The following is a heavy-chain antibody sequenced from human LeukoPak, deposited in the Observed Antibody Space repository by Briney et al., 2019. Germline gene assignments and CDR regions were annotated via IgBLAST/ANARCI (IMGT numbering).Heavy chain of an antibody. CDR2: IQYDGSYK. CDR1: GFTFSSSA. CDR3: ATHCSGTLCHRDY. J-gene: IGHJ4*02. Sequence: GSLRLSCAASGFTFSSSAMHWVRQAPGKGLECVAYIQYDGSYKYYSDSVKGRFTISRDNSKNTVYLQMNSLRAEDTAVYYCATHCSGTLCHRDYWGQGTLVTVSS. D-gene: IGHD2-15*01. V-gene: IGHV3-30*02.